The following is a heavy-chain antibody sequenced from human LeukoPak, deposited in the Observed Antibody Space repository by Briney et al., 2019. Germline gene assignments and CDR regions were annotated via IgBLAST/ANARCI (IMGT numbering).Heavy chain of an antibody. Sequence: PGGSLRLSCAASGFTFSGYRMTWVRQAPGKGLEWVSSISSSPTYIYYADAVKGRFTISRDTAKNSLYLQMSSLRVEDTAVYYCARGRGVPVAGTDLDYWGQGTVVTVSS. D-gene: IGHD6-19*01. CDR3: ARGRGVPVAGTDLDY. CDR1: GFTFSGYR. J-gene: IGHJ4*02. V-gene: IGHV3-21*01. CDR2: ISSSPTYI.